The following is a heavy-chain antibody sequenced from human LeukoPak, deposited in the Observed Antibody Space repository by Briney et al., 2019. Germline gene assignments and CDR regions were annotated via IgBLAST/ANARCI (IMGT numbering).Heavy chain of an antibody. D-gene: IGHD3-3*01. J-gene: IGHJ3*02. Sequence: PGGSLRLSCAASGFTFSSYSMNWVRQAPGKGLEWVSSISSSSSYIYYADSVKGRFTISRDNAKNSLYLQMNSLRAEDTAVYYCARAMGITIFGVAPGGGDAFDIWGQGTMVTVSS. V-gene: IGHV3-21*01. CDR3: ARAMGITIFGVAPGGGDAFDI. CDR1: GFTFSSYS. CDR2: ISSSSSYI.